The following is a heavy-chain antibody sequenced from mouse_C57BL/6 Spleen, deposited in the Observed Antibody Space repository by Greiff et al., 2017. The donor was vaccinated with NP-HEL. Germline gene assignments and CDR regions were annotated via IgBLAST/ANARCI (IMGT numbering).Heavy chain of an antibody. CDR1: GYTFTSYW. V-gene: IGHV1-69*01. Sequence: QVQLQQPGAELVMPGASVKLSCKASGYTFTSYWMHWVKQRPGQGLEWIGEIDPSDSYTNYNQKFKGKSTLTVDKSSSTAYMQLSSLTSEDSAVYYCARVLGLYFDYWGQGTTLTVSS. D-gene: IGHD4-1*01. J-gene: IGHJ2*01. CDR3: ARVLGLYFDY. CDR2: IDPSDSYT.